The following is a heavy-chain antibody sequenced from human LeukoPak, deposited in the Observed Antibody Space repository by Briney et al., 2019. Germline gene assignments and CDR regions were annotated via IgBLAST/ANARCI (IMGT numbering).Heavy chain of an antibody. Sequence: SETLSLTCTVSGGSISTYYWNWIRQPPGKGLEWIGNIYYSGSTKYNPSLKSRITISVDTSKNRFSLKLSSVTAADTAVYYCARGGGGTAYFDYWDQGTLVTVSS. J-gene: IGHJ4*02. CDR1: GGSISTYY. V-gene: IGHV4-59*01. CDR2: IYYSGST. CDR3: ARGGGGTAYFDY. D-gene: IGHD2-21*02.